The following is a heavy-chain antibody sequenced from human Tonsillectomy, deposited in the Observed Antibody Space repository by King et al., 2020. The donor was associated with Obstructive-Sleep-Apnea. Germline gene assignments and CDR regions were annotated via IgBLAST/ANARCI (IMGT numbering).Heavy chain of an antibody. V-gene: IGHV1-18*01. CDR1: VYTFTSYV. CDR3: ARVPLYSSGWYFGY. CDR2: ISAYTCKT. D-gene: IGHD6-19*01. Sequence: QLVQSGAEVKKPGASVKVSCKASVYTFTSYVISLVRQAPGQGLEWMGWISAYTCKTNYAQKLQGRVTMTPDTSTSTAYMELRSLRSDDTAVYYCARVPLYSSGWYFGYWGQGTLVTVSS. J-gene: IGHJ4*02.